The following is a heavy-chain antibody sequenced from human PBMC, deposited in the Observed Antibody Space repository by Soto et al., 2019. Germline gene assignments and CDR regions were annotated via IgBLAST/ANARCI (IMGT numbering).Heavy chain of an antibody. V-gene: IGHV3-48*02. D-gene: IGHD3-22*01. CDR1: GFTFSSYS. J-gene: IGHJ4*02. CDR3: ARDRIYYDSSGYYY. CDR2: ISSSSSTI. Sequence: GGSLRLSCAASGFTFSSYSMNWVRQAPGKGLEWVSYISSSSSTIYYADSVKGRFTISRDNAKNSLYLQMNSLRDEDTAVYYCARDRIYYDSSGYYYWGQGTLVTVSS.